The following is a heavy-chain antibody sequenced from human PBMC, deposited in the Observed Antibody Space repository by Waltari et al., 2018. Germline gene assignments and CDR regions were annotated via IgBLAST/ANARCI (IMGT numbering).Heavy chain of an antibody. V-gene: IGHV4-61*02. Sequence: QVQLQESGPGLVKPSQTLSLICSVSGDSITSGSYHWSWIRQPAGEGLDFIGRIYKNGNTSYTPTLKGRVTISMDTSKNQFSLRLESVTTTDTAVYYCTRDAAGGIDFWGQGTLVTVSS. D-gene: IGHD6-25*01. J-gene: IGHJ4*02. CDR1: GDSITSGSYH. CDR3: TRDAAGGIDF. CDR2: IYKNGNT.